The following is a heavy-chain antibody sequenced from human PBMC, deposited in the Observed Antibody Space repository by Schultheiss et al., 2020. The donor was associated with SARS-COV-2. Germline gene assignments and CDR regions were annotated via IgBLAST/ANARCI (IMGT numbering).Heavy chain of an antibody. CDR1: GYTFTSYD. CDR2: MNPNSGNT. Sequence: ASVKVSCKASGYTFTSYDINWVRQATGQGLEWMGWMNPNSGNTGYAQKFQGRVTMTRNTSISTAYMELSSLRSDDTAVYYCARESGQGGGGDFDYWGQGTLVTVSS. J-gene: IGHJ4*02. D-gene: IGHD3-16*01. V-gene: IGHV1-8*01. CDR3: ARESGQGGGGDFDY.